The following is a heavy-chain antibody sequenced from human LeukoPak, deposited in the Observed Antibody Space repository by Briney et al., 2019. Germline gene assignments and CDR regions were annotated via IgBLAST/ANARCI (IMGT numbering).Heavy chain of an antibody. CDR3: VREMGGYPFDH. CDR1: GFTFSSFE. CDR2: ISTSGSTT. J-gene: IGHJ4*02. D-gene: IGHD5-12*01. Sequence: GGSLRLSCAATGFTFSSFEMNWVRQAPGKGLEWVSYISTSGSTTYYADSVKGRFTISRDNAKNSLYLQMNSLRAEDTAIYYCVREMGGYPFDHWGQGTLVTVSS. V-gene: IGHV3-48*03.